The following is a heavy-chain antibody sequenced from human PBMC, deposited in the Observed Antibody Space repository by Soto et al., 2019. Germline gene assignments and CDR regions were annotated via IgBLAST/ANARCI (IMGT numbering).Heavy chain of an antibody. V-gene: IGHV1-69*01. Sequence: QVQLVQSGAEVKKPGSSVKVSCKASGGTFSSYAISWVRQAPGQGLEWMGGIIPIFGTANYAQKFQGRVTITADESTSTAYMELSSLRSEDTDVDSCARGNGSGRYFSTRVYYYGMDVWGQGTTVTVSS. CDR2: IIPIFGTA. CDR1: GGTFSSYA. D-gene: IGHD3-10*01. CDR3: ARGNGSGRYFSTRVYYYGMDV. J-gene: IGHJ6*02.